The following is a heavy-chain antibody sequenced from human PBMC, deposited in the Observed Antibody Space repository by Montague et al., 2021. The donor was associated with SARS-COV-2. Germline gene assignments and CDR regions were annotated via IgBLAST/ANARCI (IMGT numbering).Heavy chain of an antibody. J-gene: IGHJ6*02. Sequence: SETLSLTCTVSGGSVSSGSYYWSWIRQPPGKGLEWIGYIYYSGSTNYNPSLKSRVTISVDTSKNQFSLKLSSVTAADTAVYYCARDPWHITIFGVVTRYGMDGWGQGTTVTVSS. D-gene: IGHD3-3*01. CDR1: GGSVSSGSYY. CDR3: ARDPWHITIFGVVTRYGMDG. CDR2: IYYSGST. V-gene: IGHV4-61*01.